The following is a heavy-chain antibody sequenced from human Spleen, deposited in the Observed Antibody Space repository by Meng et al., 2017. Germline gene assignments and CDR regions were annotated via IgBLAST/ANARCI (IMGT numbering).Heavy chain of an antibody. CDR2: MNPNSGNT. V-gene: IGHV1-8*01. D-gene: IGHD3-22*01. CDR1: GYTFASYD. J-gene: IGHJ6*02. CDR3: ARVWSDYYYDSSGYSSYYYYYGMDV. Sequence: ASVKVSCKASGYTFASYDINWVRQATGQGLEWMGWMNPNSGNTGYAQKFQGRVTMTRSTSISTAYMELSSLRSEDTAVYYCARVWSDYYYDSSGYSSYYYYYGMDVWGQGTTVTVSS.